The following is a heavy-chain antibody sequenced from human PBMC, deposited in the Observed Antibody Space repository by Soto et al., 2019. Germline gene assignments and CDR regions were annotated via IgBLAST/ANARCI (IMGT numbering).Heavy chain of an antibody. V-gene: IGHV1-24*01. D-gene: IGHD3-10*02. J-gene: IGHJ4*02. CDR2: FDPEDGET. Sequence: ASVKVSCTVCGYTLTELSMHWVRQAPGKGLEWMGGFDPEDGETIYAQKFQGRVTMTEDTSTDTAYMELSSLRSEDTAVYYCATRMFGELPFDYWGQGTLVTVSS. CDR1: GYTLTELS. CDR3: ATRMFGELPFDY.